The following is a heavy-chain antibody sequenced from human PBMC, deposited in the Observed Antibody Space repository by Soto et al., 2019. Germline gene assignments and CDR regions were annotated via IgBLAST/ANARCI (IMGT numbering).Heavy chain of an antibody. CDR2: IYWDDDK. CDR1: GFSLSTMGVG. J-gene: IGHJ4*02. V-gene: IGHV2-5*02. D-gene: IGHD4-17*01. CDR3: TYGAYGAYPGDY. Sequence: QITLKESGPTLVKPTQTLTLTCTFSGFSLSTMGVGVGWIRQPPGKALEWLALIYWDDDKRYSPSLKSRLTITKDTSKHQVVLTMTNMDPVDTGTYYCTYGAYGAYPGDYWGQGTLVTVSS.